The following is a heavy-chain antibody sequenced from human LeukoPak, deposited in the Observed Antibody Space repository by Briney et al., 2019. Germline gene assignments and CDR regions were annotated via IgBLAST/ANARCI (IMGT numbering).Heavy chain of an antibody. V-gene: IGHV1-2*06. Sequence: ASVRVSCKASGYTFTDYYTHWVRQAPGQGLEWMGRINPNTGGTNYAQKFQGRVAMTRDTSISTAYMELSRLRSDDMAVYYCARRMVTFGGVDTLDYWGQGTLVTVSS. CDR2: INPNTGGT. D-gene: IGHD3-16*01. CDR3: ARRMVTFGGVDTLDY. J-gene: IGHJ4*02. CDR1: GYTFTDYY.